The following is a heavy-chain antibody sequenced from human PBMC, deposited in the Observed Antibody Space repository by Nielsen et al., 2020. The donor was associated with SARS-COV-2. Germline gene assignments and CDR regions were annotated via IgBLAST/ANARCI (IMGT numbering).Heavy chain of an antibody. CDR2: MWYHGGDE. D-gene: IGHD3/OR15-3a*01. Sequence: GGSLRLSCEASGFTLSSHGMHWVRQPPGKGLEWVAHMWYHGGDENYADSVRGRFTISRDLSKNTVYLQMSSLRVEDTAVYYCASDLTFGAYWFDPWSQGTLVTVSS. J-gene: IGHJ5*02. V-gene: IGHV3-33*01. CDR1: GFTLSSHG. CDR3: ASDLTFGAYWFDP.